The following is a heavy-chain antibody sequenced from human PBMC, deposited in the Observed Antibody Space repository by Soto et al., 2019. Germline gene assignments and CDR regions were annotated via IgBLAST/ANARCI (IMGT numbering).Heavy chain of an antibody. J-gene: IGHJ4*02. CDR3: ARSEATGLDY. Sequence: QVQLQESGPGLVKPSGTLSLTCTVSGGSMSSSNWWNWVRQSPGKGLEWIGEAHHSGRTNYNPSLKSRVTISVDTSKNHFSLKLSSVTAADTAVYYCARSEATGLDYWGQGTLVTVSS. D-gene: IGHD1-26*01. CDR2: AHHSGRT. CDR1: GGSMSSSNW. V-gene: IGHV4-4*02.